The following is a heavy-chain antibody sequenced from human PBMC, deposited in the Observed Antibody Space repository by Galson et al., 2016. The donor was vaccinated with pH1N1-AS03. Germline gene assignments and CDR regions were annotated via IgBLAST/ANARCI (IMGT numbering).Heavy chain of an antibody. V-gene: IGHV3-48*03. CDR1: GFTFRIHE. CDR3: ARDLKWGFGGGLTYGMDV. D-gene: IGHD5-12*01. Sequence: SLRPSCAAFGFTFRIHEMNWVRQAPGKGLEWVAYISDSGGARYHADSVKGRFTISRDNDRKSLYLQMNSLRVEDTAIYYCARDLKWGFGGGLTYGMDVWGQGTTVTVSS. J-gene: IGHJ6*02. CDR2: ISDSGGAR.